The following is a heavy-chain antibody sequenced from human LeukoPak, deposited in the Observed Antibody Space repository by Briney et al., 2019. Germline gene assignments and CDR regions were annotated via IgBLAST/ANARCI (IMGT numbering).Heavy chain of an antibody. CDR2: IYYSGST. J-gene: IGHJ6*02. D-gene: IGHD3-3*01. V-gene: IGHV4-31*03. CDR3: ARDRGSGYYPLYYYYGMDV. Sequence: TLSLTCTVSGGSISSGGYYWSWIRQHPGKGLEWIGYIYYSGSTYYNPSLKSRVTISVDTSKNQFSLKLSSVTAADTAVYYCARDRGSGYYPLYYYYGMDVWGQGTTVTVSS. CDR1: GGSISSGGYY.